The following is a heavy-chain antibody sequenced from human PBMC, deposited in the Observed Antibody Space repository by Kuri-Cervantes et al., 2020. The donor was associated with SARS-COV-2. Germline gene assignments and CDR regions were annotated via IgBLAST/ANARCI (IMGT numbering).Heavy chain of an antibody. Sequence: ASVKVSCKASGYTFSDYYMYWVRQAPGQGLEWMGRINPNSGGTNYAQKFQGWVTTTRDTSISTAYMELSRLRSDDTAVYYCARGMVRGLIQYYYYDMDVWGQGTTVTVSS. V-gene: IGHV1-2*04. CDR3: ARGMVRGLIQYYYYDMDV. CDR1: GYTFSDYY. D-gene: IGHD3-10*01. J-gene: IGHJ6*02. CDR2: INPNSGGT.